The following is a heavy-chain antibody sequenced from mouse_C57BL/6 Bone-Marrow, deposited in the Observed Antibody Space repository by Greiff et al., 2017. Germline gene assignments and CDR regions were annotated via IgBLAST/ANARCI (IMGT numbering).Heavy chain of an antibody. CDR3: SRWFAH. V-gene: IGHV5-17*01. CDR1: GFTFSDSG. CDR2: ISSGSSTI. Sequence: EVKLVESGGGLVKPGGSLKLSCAASGFTFSDSGMHWVRQAPETGLEWVAYISSGSSTIYYADTVKGRFTLSRDDATNTLFLQMTSLRSEDTAMYFSSRWFAHWGAGALWSVSA. J-gene: IGHJ3*01.